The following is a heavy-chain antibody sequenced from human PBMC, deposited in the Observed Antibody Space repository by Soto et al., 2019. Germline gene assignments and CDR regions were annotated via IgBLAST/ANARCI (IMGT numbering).Heavy chain of an antibody. J-gene: IGHJ4*02. D-gene: IGHD6-19*01. Sequence: QVQLVESGGGVVQPGKSLRLSCAASGFNFGHYGMHWVRQAPGKGLEWVAVIWYDGSEEYYIDAVKGRFTVSRDNSKTTLSLQMNNVRADDTAMYYCVRGVGSGFYYFDNWGQGTRVTVSS. CDR3: VRGVGSGFYYFDN. CDR2: IWYDGSEE. V-gene: IGHV3-33*01. CDR1: GFNFGHYG.